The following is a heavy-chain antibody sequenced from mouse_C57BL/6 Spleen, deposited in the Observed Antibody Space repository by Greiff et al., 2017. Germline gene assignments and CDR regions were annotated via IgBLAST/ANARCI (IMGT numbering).Heavy chain of an antibody. CDR1: GFTFSSYA. V-gene: IGHV5-4*03. Sequence: EVMLVESGGGLVKPGGSLKLSCAASGFTFSSYAMSWVRQTPEKRLEWVATMSDGGSYTYYPDNVKGRFTISRDNAKNNLYLQMSHLKSEDTAMYYCARRGWIRGAMDYWGQGTSVTVSS. CDR3: ARRGWIRGAMDY. J-gene: IGHJ4*01. CDR2: MSDGGSYT.